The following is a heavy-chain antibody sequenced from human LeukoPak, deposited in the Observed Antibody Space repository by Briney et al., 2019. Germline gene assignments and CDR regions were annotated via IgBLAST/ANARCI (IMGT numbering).Heavy chain of an antibody. CDR2: INPNSGGT. V-gene: IGHV1-2*02. CDR3: ARILPPIAVVVAASSGNWFDP. J-gene: IGHJ5*02. D-gene: IGHD2-15*01. CDR1: GYTFTGYY. Sequence: ASVKVSCKASGYTFTGYYMHWVRQAPGQGLEWMGWINPNSGGTNYAQRFQGRVTMTRDTSISTAYMELSRLRSDDTAVYYCARILPPIAVVVAASSGNWFDPWGQGTLVTVSS.